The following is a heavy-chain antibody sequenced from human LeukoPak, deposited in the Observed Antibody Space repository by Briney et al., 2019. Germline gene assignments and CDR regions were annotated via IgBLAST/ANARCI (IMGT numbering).Heavy chain of an antibody. J-gene: IGHJ4*02. CDR2: ISAYNGNT. V-gene: IGHV1-18*01. Sequence: ASVKVSCKSSGYTFTTYGISWVRQAPGQGLEWMGWISAYNGNTNYAQKLQSRVTMTTDTSTSTAYMQLRSLRSDDTAVYYCARERPYSGSYHDFDYWGQGTLVTVSS. CDR1: GYTFTTYG. CDR3: ARERPYSGSYHDFDY. D-gene: IGHD1-26*01.